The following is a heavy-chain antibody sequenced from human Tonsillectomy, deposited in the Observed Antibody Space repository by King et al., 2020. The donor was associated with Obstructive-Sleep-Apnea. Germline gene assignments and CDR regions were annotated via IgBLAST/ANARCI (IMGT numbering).Heavy chain of an antibody. V-gene: IGHV4-59*08. D-gene: IGHD3-10*01. CDR3: ARLLWFGELHWFDP. J-gene: IGHJ5*02. Sequence: VQLQESGPGLVKPSETLSLTCTVSGGSISSHYWSWIRQPPGKGLGWIVNIYYSGSTNNNPSLKSRVTISVDTSKSQISLKLGSVTAADTAVYYCARLLWFGELHWFDPWGQGTLVTVSS. CDR2: IYYSGST. CDR1: GGSISSHY.